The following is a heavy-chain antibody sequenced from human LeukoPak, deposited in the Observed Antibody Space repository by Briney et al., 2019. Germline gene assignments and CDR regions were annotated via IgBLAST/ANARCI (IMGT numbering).Heavy chain of an antibody. CDR3: ARQKGHSSGWYSGHYFDY. V-gene: IGHV4-59*08. D-gene: IGHD6-19*01. CDR2: IYYSGST. CDR1: GGSISSYY. J-gene: IGHJ4*02. Sequence: SETLSLTCTVSGGSISSYYWSWIRQPPGKGLEWIGYIYYSGSTNYNPSLKSRVTISVDTSKNQFSLKLSSVTAADTAVYYCARQKGHSSGWYSGHYFDYWGQGTLVTVFS.